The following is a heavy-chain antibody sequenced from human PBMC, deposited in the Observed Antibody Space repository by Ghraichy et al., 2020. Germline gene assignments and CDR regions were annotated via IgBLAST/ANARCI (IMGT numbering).Heavy chain of an antibody. D-gene: IGHD6-19*01. V-gene: IGHV1-2*02. Sequence: SVKVSCRASGFTLSEYYIHWVRQAPGQGLEWMGWINCDTGGTRYPQKFQGRVTMTRDSSISTVYMELNSLRSDDTAVYYCARVAVADSAYWGQGTLITVSS. CDR2: INCDTGGT. J-gene: IGHJ4*02. CDR3: ARVAVADSAY. CDR1: GFTLSEYY.